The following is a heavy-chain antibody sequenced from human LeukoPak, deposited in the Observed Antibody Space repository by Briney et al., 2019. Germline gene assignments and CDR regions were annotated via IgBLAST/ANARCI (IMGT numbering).Heavy chain of an antibody. J-gene: IGHJ2*01. V-gene: IGHV4-59*01. Sequence: PSETLSLTCTVSGGSISSYYWSWIRQPPGKGLEWIGYIYYSGSTNYNPSLKSRVTISVETSKNQFSLKLSSVTAADTAVYYCARDSSGRYFDLWGRGTLVTVSS. CDR2: IYYSGST. D-gene: IGHD6-19*01. CDR1: GGSISSYY. CDR3: ARDSSGRYFDL.